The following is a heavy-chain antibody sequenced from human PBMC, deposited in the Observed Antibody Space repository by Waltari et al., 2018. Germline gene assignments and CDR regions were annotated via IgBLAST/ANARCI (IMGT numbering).Heavy chain of an antibody. D-gene: IGHD1-7*01. CDR2: IYSSGAV. J-gene: IGHJ1*01. Sequence: QVQLQESGPGLVKPTHTLSLTCTVSGEPIRPAVSRWTYWTWLRQPAGKGLEWIGHIYSSGAVDYNPSLRSRVTISLDTPKSHFTLKLTSVTAADTAVYYCANRGVGNYFKYFRLWSPGTLVTVSS. CDR1: GEPIRPAVSRWTY. CDR3: ANRGVGNYFKYFRL. V-gene: IGHV4-61*02.